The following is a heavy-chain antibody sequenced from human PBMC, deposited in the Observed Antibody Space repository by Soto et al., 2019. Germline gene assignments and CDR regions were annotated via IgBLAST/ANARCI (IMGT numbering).Heavy chain of an antibody. CDR2: ISSSSSTI. V-gene: IGHV3-48*02. D-gene: IGHD3-3*01. Sequence: EVQLVESGGGLVQPGGSLRLSCAASGFTFSSYSMNWVRQAPGKGLEWVSYISSSSSTIYYADSVKGRFTISRDNAKNSLYLQMNSLRDKDTAVYYCARDHYDFWSGYYTGFDPWGQGTLVTVSS. J-gene: IGHJ5*02. CDR3: ARDHYDFWSGYYTGFDP. CDR1: GFTFSSYS.